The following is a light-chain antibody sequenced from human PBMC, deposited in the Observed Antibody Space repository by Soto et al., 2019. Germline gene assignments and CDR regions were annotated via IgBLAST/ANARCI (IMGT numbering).Light chain of an antibody. V-gene: IGKV3-11*01. J-gene: IGKJ1*01. Sequence: EIVLTQSPATLSLSPGERATVSCRASQSVYSLLAWFQQKPGQVPWLLIYDAATRATGIPARFSGSGYGTDFTLTISSLEPEDFAVYFCQQRANLWTFGQGTRVQIK. CDR1: QSVYSL. CDR2: DAA. CDR3: QQRANLWT.